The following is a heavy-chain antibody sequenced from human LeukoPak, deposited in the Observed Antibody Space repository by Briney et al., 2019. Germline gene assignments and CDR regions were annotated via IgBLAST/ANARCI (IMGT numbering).Heavy chain of an antibody. V-gene: IGHV3-53*03. CDR1: GFTVSSDY. CDR3: ARGQSYYEAFDI. CDR2: IYSGGST. D-gene: IGHD1-26*01. J-gene: IGHJ3*02. Sequence: PWGSLRLSCAASGFTVSSDYMSSVRQPPGQGLEWVSVIYSGGSTNYADSVKGRFTISRDNSKNTLHLQMNSLRVEDTAVYYCARGQSYYEAFDIWGQGTMVTVSS.